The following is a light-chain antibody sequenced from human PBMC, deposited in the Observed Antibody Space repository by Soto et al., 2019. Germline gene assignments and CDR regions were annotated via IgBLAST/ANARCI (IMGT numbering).Light chain of an antibody. V-gene: IGLV2-14*01. CDR3: SSYTSSTTLV. Sequence: QSALTQPASVSGSPGQSFTISCTGTSSDVGGYNYVSWYQQHPGKAPKLMIYDVGNRPSGVSNRFSGSKSGNTASLTISGLQAEDEADYYCSSYTSSTTLVFGGGTKLTVL. CDR1: SSDVGGYNY. J-gene: IGLJ2*01. CDR2: DVG.